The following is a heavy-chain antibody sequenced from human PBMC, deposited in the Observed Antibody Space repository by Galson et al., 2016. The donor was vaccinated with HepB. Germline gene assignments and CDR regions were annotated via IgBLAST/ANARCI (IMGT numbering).Heavy chain of an antibody. CDR3: ARDGYQTLSGMDV. CDR1: GGTFSSYA. J-gene: IGHJ6*02. Sequence: SVKVSCKASGGTFSSYAISWVRQAPGQGLEWLGGIIPIFGTANYAQKFQGRVTITADKSTSTAYMELSSLRSEDTAVYYCARDGYQTLSGMDVWGQGTTVTVSS. V-gene: IGHV1-69*06. D-gene: IGHD5-12*01. CDR2: IIPIFGTA.